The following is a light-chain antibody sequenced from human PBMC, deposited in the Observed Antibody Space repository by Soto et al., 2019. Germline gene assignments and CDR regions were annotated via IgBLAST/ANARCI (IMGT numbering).Light chain of an antibody. J-gene: IGKJ4*01. Sequence: EIVLTQSPGTLSLSPGERATLSCRASQSVSSSYLAWYQQKPGQAPRLLIYGASSRATGIPDRFSGSGSGTDFTLTISRLEPEDFAVYYCQQSGSSPRALTFGGGTKVEIK. CDR3: QQSGSSPRALT. CDR2: GAS. CDR1: QSVSSSY. V-gene: IGKV3-20*01.